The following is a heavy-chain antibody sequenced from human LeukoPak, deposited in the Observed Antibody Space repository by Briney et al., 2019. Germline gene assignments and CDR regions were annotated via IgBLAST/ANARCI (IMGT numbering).Heavy chain of an antibody. CDR1: GGSISSGDYY. V-gene: IGHV4-30-4*08. J-gene: IGHJ4*02. CDR2: IYYSGST. CDR3: ARDFLGGDSMG. D-gene: IGHD2-21*01. Sequence: SETLSLTCTVSGGSISSGDYYWSWIRQPPGKGLEWIGYIYYSGSTYYNPSLKSRVTISVDTSKNQFSLKLSSVTAADTAVYYCARDFLGGDSMGWGQGTLVTVSS.